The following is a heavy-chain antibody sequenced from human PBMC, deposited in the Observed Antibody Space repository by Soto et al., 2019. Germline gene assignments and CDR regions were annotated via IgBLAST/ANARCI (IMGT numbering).Heavy chain of an antibody. V-gene: IGHV3-9*01. CDR3: AKGSIRIHIPIDY. J-gene: IGHJ4*02. CDR2: ISWNSGSI. D-gene: IGHD5-18*01. CDR1: GFTFDDYA. Sequence: GGSLRLSCAASGFTFDDYAMHWVRQAPGKGLEWVSGISWNSGSIGYADSVKGRFTISRDNAKNSLYLQMNSLRAEDTALYYCAKGSIRIHIPIDYWGQGTLVTVSS.